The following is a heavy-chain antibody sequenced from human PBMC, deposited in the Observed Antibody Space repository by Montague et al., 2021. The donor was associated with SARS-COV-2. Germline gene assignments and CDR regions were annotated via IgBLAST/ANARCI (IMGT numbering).Heavy chain of an antibody. D-gene: IGHD3-10*01. V-gene: IGHV2-5*02. CDR3: AHRRPGSGSYYFDY. CDR2: IYWDDDK. CDR1: GFSLSTSGVG. Sequence: ALVKPTKTLTLTCTFSGFSLSTSGVGVGWIRQPPGKALEWLALIYWDDDKRYSPSLKSRLTITKATSKNQVVLTMTNMDPVDTATYYCAHRRPGSGSYYFDYWGQGTLVTVSS. J-gene: IGHJ4*02.